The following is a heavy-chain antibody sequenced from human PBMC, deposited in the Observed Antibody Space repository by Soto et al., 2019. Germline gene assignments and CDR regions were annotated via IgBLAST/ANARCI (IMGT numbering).Heavy chain of an antibody. V-gene: IGHV3-23*01. CDR3: AKLVVVVAATARDAFDI. J-gene: IGHJ3*02. CDR1: GFTFSSYA. D-gene: IGHD2-15*01. CDR2: ISGSGGST. Sequence: EVQLLESGGGLVQPGGSLRLSCAASGFTFSSYAMSWVRQAPGKGLEWVSAISGSGGSTYYADSVKGRFTISRDNSKNTLYLQMNSLRAEDTAVYYCAKLVVVVAATARDAFDIWGQGTMVTVSS.